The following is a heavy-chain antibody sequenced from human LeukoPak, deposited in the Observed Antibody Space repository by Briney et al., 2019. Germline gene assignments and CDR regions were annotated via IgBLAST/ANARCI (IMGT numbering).Heavy chain of an antibody. J-gene: IGHJ6*03. CDR3: ARDKWGLLDTAIYYYYTDV. D-gene: IGHD5-18*01. V-gene: IGHV4-61*09. Sequence: PSETLSLTCSVSGDSISGGSYYWSWIRQPAGKGLEWVGHIYADGSTDYNPSLKSRVTISVDTSKNHFSLRLSSVTAADTAVYYCARDKWGLLDTAIYYYYTDVWGKGTTVTVSS. CDR1: GDSISGGSYY. CDR2: IYADGST.